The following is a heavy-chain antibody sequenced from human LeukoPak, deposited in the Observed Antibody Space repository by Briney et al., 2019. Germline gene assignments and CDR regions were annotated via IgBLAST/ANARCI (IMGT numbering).Heavy chain of an antibody. J-gene: IGHJ6*04. CDR2: IRYDGSKK. Sequence: GGSLRLSCAASGFTFSSYGMHWVRQAPGKGLEWVAFIRYDGSKKYYADSVKGRFTISRDNSKNTMYLRMNSVRAEATAVDYCAELGITMIGGVWGKGTTVTISS. CDR3: AELGITMIGGV. CDR1: GFTFSSYG. V-gene: IGHV3-30*02. D-gene: IGHD3-10*02.